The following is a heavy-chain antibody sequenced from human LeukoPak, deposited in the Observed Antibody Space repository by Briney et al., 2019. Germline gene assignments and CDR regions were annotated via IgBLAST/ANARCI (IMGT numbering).Heavy chain of an antibody. Sequence: PSETLSLTCTVSLDSTSVGGYCSGSIRQHPGNCLEWIGYIYYSGSTYYNPSLKSLVTITVDMSKNQFSLKLSPVTAADRAVYYCAKGRHYAPVDYWGQGTLVTVSS. CDR1: LDSTSVGGYC. J-gene: IGHJ4*02. CDR2: IYYSGST. D-gene: IGHD2-2*01. V-gene: IGHV4-31*01. CDR3: AKGRHYAPVDY.